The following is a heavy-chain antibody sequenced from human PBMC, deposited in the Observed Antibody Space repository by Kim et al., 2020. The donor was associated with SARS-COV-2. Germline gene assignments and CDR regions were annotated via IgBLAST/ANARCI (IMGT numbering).Heavy chain of an antibody. CDR3: ARTKRGYSGYDSRDYYFDY. J-gene: IGHJ4*02. D-gene: IGHD5-12*01. Sequence: SETLSLTCTVSGGSVSSGSYYWSWIRQPPGKGLEWIGYIYYSGSTNYNPSLKSRVTISVDTSKNQFSLKLSSVTAAYTAVYYCARTKRGYSGYDSRDYYFDYWGQGTLVTVSS. CDR2: IYYSGST. V-gene: IGHV4-61*01. CDR1: GGSVSSGSYY.